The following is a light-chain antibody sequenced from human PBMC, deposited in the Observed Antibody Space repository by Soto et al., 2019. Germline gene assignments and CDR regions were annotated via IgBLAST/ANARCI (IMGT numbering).Light chain of an antibody. CDR1: PYNY. J-gene: IGLJ2*01. CDR3: CASAGNYVGI. Sequence: QSALTQPPSVSGSPGQSVTISSTGTPYNYVTWYQQHAGKAPKLIIYDVSKRPSGVSERFSGSKSGYTASLTISGLQAEDEADYHYCASAGNYVGIFGGGTKLTVL. V-gene: IGLV2-11*01. CDR2: DVS.